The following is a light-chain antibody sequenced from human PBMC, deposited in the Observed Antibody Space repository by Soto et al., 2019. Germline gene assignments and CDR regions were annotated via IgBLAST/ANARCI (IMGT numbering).Light chain of an antibody. CDR2: GAS. Sequence: EIVLTQSPGTLYLSPGERATLSCRASQIVTSSYLAWYQHKPGQAPRLLIYGASSRATGILDRFSGSGSGTDFTLTISRLEPEDFEVYYCQQYGRSPAFGGGTKVELK. J-gene: IGKJ4*01. CDR1: QIVTSSY. V-gene: IGKV3-20*01. CDR3: QQYGRSPA.